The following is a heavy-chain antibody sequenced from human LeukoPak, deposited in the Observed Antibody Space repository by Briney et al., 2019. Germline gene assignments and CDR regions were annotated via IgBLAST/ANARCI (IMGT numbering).Heavy chain of an antibody. CDR1: GFTFSSYA. D-gene: IGHD3-10*01. J-gene: IGHJ4*02. CDR3: ARDSYYYASGPTFDY. V-gene: IGHV3-30-3*01. Sequence: GGSLRLSCAASGFTFSSYAMHWVRQAPGKGPEWLAVISYDGGNKYDADSVKGRFTISRDNSKNTLYLQMNSLRAEDTAVYYCARDSYYYASGPTFDYWGQGTLVTVSS. CDR2: ISYDGGNK.